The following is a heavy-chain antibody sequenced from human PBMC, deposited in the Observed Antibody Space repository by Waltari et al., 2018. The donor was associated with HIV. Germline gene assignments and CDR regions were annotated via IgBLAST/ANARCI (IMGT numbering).Heavy chain of an antibody. Sequence: QLQLQESGPGLVKPSETLSLTCTVSGGSISSSSYYWGWIRQPPGKGLEWIGSIYYSGSTYYNPSLKSRVTISVDTSKNQFSLKLSSVTAADTAVYYCARDRRSGGRMSDYWGQGTLVTVSS. D-gene: IGHD2-15*01. J-gene: IGHJ4*02. CDR3: ARDRRSGGRMSDY. CDR2: IYYSGST. V-gene: IGHV4-39*07. CDR1: GGSISSSSYY.